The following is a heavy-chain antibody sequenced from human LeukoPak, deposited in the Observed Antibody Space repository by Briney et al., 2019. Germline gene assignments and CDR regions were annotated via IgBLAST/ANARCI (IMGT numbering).Heavy chain of an antibody. CDR2: ISTYNGNT. Sequence: ASVKVSCKASGYTFTSYGISWVRQAPGQGLEWMGWISTYNGNTNYAQKLQGRVTMTTDTSTSTAYMELRSLRSVGRHVCFCPSEGVLRGTTRLFVYWGQGTLVSVSS. CDR3: PSEGVLRGTTRLFVY. D-gene: IGHD1-26*01. CDR1: GYTFTSYG. V-gene: IGHV1-18*01. J-gene: IGHJ4*02.